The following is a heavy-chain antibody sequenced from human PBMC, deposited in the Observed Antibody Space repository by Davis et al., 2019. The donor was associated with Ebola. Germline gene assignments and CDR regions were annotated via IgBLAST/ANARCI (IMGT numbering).Heavy chain of an antibody. CDR3: ARLRYDLHGMDV. CDR2: VYYSGST. J-gene: IGHJ6*02. Sequence: SETLSLTCTVSGGSISSYHWSWIRQPPGKGLEWIGYVYYSGSTNYNPSLKSRVTISVDTSKNQFSLKLSSVTAADTAVYYCARLRYDLHGMDVWGQGTTVTVSS. V-gene: IGHV4-59*08. D-gene: IGHD3-3*01. CDR1: GGSISSYH.